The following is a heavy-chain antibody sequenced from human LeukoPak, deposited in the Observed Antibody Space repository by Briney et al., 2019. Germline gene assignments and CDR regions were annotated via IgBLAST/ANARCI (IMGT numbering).Heavy chain of an antibody. CDR2: INPNSGST. V-gene: IGHV1-2*02. D-gene: IGHD1-7*01. Sequence: GASVKVSCKASGYTFTGYYMHWVRQAPGQGLEWMGWINPNSGSTNYAQKFQGRVTMTRDTSISTAYMELSRLRSDDTAVYYCAREELTGTQRNNWFDPWGQGTLVTVSS. CDR1: GYTFTGYY. CDR3: AREELTGTQRNNWFDP. J-gene: IGHJ5*02.